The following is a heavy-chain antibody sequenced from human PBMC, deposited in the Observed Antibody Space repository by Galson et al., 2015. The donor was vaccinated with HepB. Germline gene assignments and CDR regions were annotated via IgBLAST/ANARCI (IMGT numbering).Heavy chain of an antibody. V-gene: IGHV3-74*01. J-gene: IGHJ4*02. CDR2: INNDGNST. D-gene: IGHD3-16*02. Sequence: SLRLSCAASGFTFSSFWMHWVRQAPGKGLFWVSRINNDGNSTTYADSVKGRFTISRDNAKNTLYLQMNSLRAEDTAVYYCARGSYLANWGQGALVTVSS. CDR1: GFTFSSFW. CDR3: ARGSYLAN.